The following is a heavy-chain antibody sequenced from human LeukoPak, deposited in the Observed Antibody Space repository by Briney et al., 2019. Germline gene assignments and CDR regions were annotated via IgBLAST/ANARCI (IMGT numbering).Heavy chain of an antibody. V-gene: IGHV3-23*01. Sequence: PGGSLRLSCAASGVTFSSYAMSWVRQAPGKGLEWVSAISGSGGSTYYADSVKGRFTISRDNSKNTLYLQMNSLRAEDTAVYYCAKAGSSGWYGGLYFDYWGQGTLVTVSS. CDR1: GVTFSSYA. CDR3: AKAGSSGWYGGLYFDY. J-gene: IGHJ4*02. CDR2: ISGSGGST. D-gene: IGHD6-19*01.